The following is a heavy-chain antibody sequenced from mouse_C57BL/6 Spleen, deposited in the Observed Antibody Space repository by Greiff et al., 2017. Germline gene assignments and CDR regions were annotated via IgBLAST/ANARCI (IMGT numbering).Heavy chain of an antibody. CDR2: IDPSDSYT. J-gene: IGHJ3*01. CDR3: ARLGGSSPFAY. CDR1: GYTFTSYW. Sequence: QVQLQQPGAELVMPGASVKLSRKASGYTFTSYWMHWVKQRPGQGLEWIGEIDPSDSYTNYNQKFKGKSTLTVDKSSSTAYMQLSSLTSEDSAVYYCARLGGSSPFAYWGQGTLVTVSA. V-gene: IGHV1-69*01. D-gene: IGHD1-1*01.